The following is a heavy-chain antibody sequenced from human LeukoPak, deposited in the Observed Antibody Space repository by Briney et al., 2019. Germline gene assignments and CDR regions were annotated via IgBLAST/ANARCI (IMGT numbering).Heavy chain of an antibody. CDR2: ISYDGTNT. CDR1: GFTFSSYG. D-gene: IGHD6-19*01. V-gene: IGHV3-30*18. Sequence: GGSLRLSCAASGFTFSSYGLHWVGQAPGKGLEWVAIISYDGTNTYYADSVKGRFTISRDNSKNTLYLQMNSLRAEDTAVYYCAKVGPQWLVLDYWGQGTVVTVSS. CDR3: AKVGPQWLVLDY. J-gene: IGHJ4*02.